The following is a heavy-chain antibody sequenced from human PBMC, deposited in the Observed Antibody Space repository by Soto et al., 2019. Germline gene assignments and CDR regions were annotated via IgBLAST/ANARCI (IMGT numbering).Heavy chain of an antibody. CDR2: ISSNGVGT. CDR3: ARRARPDFYYMDV. V-gene: IGHV3-64*01. D-gene: IGHD6-6*01. J-gene: IGHJ6*03. Sequence: GGSLRLSWAASGFTLSGYAMGWVRQAPGKGLEYVSGISSNGVGTYYANSVQGRFTISRDNSKNTVYLQMGSLRPEDMAVYYCARRARPDFYYMDVWGKGTTVTSP. CDR1: GFTLSGYA.